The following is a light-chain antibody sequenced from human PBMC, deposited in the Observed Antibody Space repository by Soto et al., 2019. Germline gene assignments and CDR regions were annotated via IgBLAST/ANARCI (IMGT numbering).Light chain of an antibody. Sequence: DIQMTQSPSSVSASIGDRVTITCRTSQIMNIYFAWYQQKPGKAPKLLMYAASTLQSGVPSRFSGSGSETDFTLTITRLQPDDLATYYCQPYNSIPCTFGPGTKVDIK. J-gene: IGKJ3*01. CDR3: QPYNSIPCT. V-gene: IGKV1-12*01. CDR2: AAS. CDR1: QIMNIY.